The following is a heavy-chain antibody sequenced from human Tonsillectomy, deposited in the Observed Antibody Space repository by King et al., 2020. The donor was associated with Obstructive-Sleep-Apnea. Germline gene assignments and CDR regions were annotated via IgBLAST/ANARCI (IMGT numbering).Heavy chain of an antibody. Sequence: VQLVESGGGLVQPGGSLRLSCAVSGFTFSSYAMRWVRQAPGKGLEWVSGVSGSGDSTHYADSVKGRFTISSENSKNTLYLQMNSLRAEDTAGYYCAKSIITMIRGVIIEGYYFEYWGQGTLVTVSS. CDR2: VSGSGDST. V-gene: IGHV3-23*04. CDR3: AKSIITMIRGVIIEGYYFEY. J-gene: IGHJ4*02. CDR1: GFTFSSYA. D-gene: IGHD3-10*01.